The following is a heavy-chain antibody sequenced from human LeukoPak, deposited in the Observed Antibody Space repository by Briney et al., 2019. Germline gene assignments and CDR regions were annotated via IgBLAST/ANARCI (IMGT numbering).Heavy chain of an antibody. CDR2: ISSSSSYI. J-gene: IGHJ5*02. Sequence: GGSLRLSCAASGFTFSSYSMNWVRQAPGKGLEWVSSISSSSSYIYYAGSVKGRFTISRDNAKNSLYLQMNSLRAEDTAVYYCASDRGSSSSDINRETWGQGTLVTVSA. V-gene: IGHV3-21*01. CDR3: ASDRGSSSSDINRET. D-gene: IGHD6-13*01. CDR1: GFTFSSYS.